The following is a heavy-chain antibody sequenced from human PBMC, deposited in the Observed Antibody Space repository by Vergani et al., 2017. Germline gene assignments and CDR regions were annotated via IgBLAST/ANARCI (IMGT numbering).Heavy chain of an antibody. D-gene: IGHD4-23*01. V-gene: IGHV4-61*02. CDR2: IYVSGIT. Sequence: QVQLQESGPGLVKPSQTLSLTCTVSGASINNDFYYWHWIRQPAGKGLEWIGRIYVSGITDYNSSLQSRVSMSVDTSKIQFSLTLTSVTAADTAVYYCARDNKQLRPRAFDLWGQGKIVTVSS. CDR1: GASINNDFYY. CDR3: ARDNKQLRPRAFDL. J-gene: IGHJ3*01.